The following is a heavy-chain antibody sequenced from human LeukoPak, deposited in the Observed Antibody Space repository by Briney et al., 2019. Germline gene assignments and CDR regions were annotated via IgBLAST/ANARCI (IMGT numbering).Heavy chain of an antibody. CDR2: ISGRDYS. J-gene: IGHJ6*03. Sequence: GGSLRLSCAASGFTFSNYAMSWVRQAPGKGLEWVSGISGRDYSDHADSVEGRFTISRDNSKNTLYLQMNSLRAEDTALYYCAKSRNFYYYFMEVSGRGTKVTISS. CDR3: AKSRNFYYYFMEV. CDR1: GFTFSNYA. V-gene: IGHV3-23*01.